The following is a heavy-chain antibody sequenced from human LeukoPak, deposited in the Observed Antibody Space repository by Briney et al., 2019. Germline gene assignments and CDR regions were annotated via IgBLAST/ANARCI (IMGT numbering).Heavy chain of an antibody. CDR2: ISFDGNTK. J-gene: IGHJ4*02. CDR3: ARAMVRGVPFDY. V-gene: IGHV3-30-3*01. Sequence: GGSLRLSCAASGFTFSSYAMHWVRQAPGKGLEWVAVISFDGNTKYYADSAKGRFTISRDNSKNTLYVQINSLRVEDTAVYYCARAMVRGVPFDYWGQGTLVTVSS. D-gene: IGHD3-10*01. CDR1: GFTFSSYA.